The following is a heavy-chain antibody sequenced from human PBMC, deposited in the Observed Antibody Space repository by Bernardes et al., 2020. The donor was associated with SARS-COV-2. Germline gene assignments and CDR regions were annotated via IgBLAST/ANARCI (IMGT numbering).Heavy chain of an antibody. Sequence: ETLSLTCTVSGGSVSSGSYYWSWIRQPPGKGLEWIGYIYYSGSTNYNPSLKSRVTISVDTSKNQFSLKLSSVTAADTAVYYCARDRGEENWFDPWGQGTLVTVSS. D-gene: IGHD3-10*01. CDR3: ARDRGEENWFDP. J-gene: IGHJ5*02. V-gene: IGHV4-61*01. CDR2: IYYSGST. CDR1: GGSVSSGSYY.